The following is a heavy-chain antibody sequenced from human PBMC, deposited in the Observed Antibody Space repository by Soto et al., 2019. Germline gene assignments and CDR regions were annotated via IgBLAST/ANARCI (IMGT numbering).Heavy chain of an antibody. D-gene: IGHD1-26*01. CDR1: GGSISSYY. V-gene: IGHV4-59*01. CDR3: ASGELTPPQFDY. Sequence: SETLSLTCTVSGGSISSYYWSWIRQPPGKGLEWIGYIYYSGSTNYNPSLKSRVTISVDTSKNQFSLKLSSVTAADTAVYYCASGELTPPQFDYWGQGTLVTVSS. CDR2: IYYSGST. J-gene: IGHJ4*02.